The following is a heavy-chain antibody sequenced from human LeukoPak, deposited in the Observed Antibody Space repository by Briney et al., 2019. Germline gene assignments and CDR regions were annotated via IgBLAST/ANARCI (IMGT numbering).Heavy chain of an antibody. J-gene: IGHJ4*02. Sequence: PGGSLRLSCAASAFTFSDYYMSWIRQAPGKGLEWVSYISTTSSYTDYADSVKGRFTISRDNSKNTLFLQMNSLRPEDTALYYCARVEDSTDYGDYVHWGQGTLVTVSS. CDR1: AFTFSDYY. V-gene: IGHV3-11*05. CDR2: ISTTSSYT. CDR3: ARVEDSTDYGDYVH. D-gene: IGHD4-17*01.